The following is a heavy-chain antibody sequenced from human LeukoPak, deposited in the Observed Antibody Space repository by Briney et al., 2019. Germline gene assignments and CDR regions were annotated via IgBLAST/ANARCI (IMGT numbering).Heavy chain of an antibody. V-gene: IGHV5-51*01. D-gene: IGHD4-23*01. CDR1: GGTFSSYA. CDR2: IYPGDSDT. CDR3: ATADYGGKTPFDY. Sequence: KVSCKASGGTFSSYAIGWVRQMPGKGLEWMGIIYPGDSDTRYSPSFQGQVTISADKSISTAYLQWSSLKASDTAMYYCATADYGGKTPFDYWGQGTLVTVSS. J-gene: IGHJ4*02.